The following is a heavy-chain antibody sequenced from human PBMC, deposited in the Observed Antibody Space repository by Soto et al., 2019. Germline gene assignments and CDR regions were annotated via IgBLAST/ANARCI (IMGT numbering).Heavy chain of an antibody. CDR1: GFTFSSYG. CDR3: ARATNPHYYGSGSYYMGPYYYYGMDV. D-gene: IGHD3-10*01. CDR2: IWYDGSNK. J-gene: IGHJ6*02. V-gene: IGHV3-33*01. Sequence: PGGSLRLSCAASGFTFSSYGMHWVRQAPGKGLERVAVIWYDGSNKYYADSVKGRFTISRDNSKNTLYLQMNSLRAEDTAVYYCARATNPHYYGSGSYYMGPYYYYGMDVWGQGTTVTVSS.